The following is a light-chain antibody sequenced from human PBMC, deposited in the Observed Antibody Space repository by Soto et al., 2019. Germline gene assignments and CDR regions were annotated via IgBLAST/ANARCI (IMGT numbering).Light chain of an antibody. Sequence: EIVLTQSPGTLSLSPGERATFSCRASQSVSSSYLAWYQQKPGQAPRLLIYGASSRATGIPDRFSGSGSGTDFTLTISRLEPEDFAVYYCQQYGSSPYVTFGQGTKVEIK. J-gene: IGKJ1*01. CDR1: QSVSSSY. CDR3: QQYGSSPYVT. CDR2: GAS. V-gene: IGKV3-20*01.